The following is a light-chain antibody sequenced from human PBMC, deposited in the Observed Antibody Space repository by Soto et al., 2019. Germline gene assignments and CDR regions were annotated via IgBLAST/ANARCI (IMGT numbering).Light chain of an antibody. CDR1: QGITNW. J-gene: IGKJ1*01. V-gene: IGKV1-12*01. CDR3: QHYGGVWT. CDR2: DAS. Sequence: DIEMTQPPSSVSSSVGYRVTITCRASQGITNWLAWYQQKPGKAPNLLIYDASSLESGVQSRFSGSGSATEFILTISSLQPDDFATYHCQHYGGVWTFGQGTKVDIK.